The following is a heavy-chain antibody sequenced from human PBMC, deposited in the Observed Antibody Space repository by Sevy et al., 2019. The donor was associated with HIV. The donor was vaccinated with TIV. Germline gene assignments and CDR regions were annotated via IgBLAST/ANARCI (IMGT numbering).Heavy chain of an antibody. D-gene: IGHD3-9*01. Sequence: ESLRLSCTASGFTFTDYVMNWVRQAPGRGLEWVSSIGGSGGSTHYADSVKGRFTISRDNSKNTLYQQMNSLRAEDTAVYYCATDRISDWFFDSWGQGTLVTVSS. CDR3: ATDRISDWFFDS. V-gene: IGHV3-23*01. J-gene: IGHJ4*02. CDR1: GFTFTDYV. CDR2: IGGSGGST.